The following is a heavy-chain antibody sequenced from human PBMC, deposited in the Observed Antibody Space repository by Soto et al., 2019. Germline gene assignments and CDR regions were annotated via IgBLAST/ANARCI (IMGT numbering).Heavy chain of an antibody. J-gene: IGHJ4*02. Sequence: PSETLSLTCIVSGGSITRSRYYWGWIRQPPGKGLEWIGSINYSGNTDYNPSLKSRVSISADTSKNQYSLKLSSVTAADTAVYYCARPKYYYDSTAYPFDFWAREPWSPSP. CDR3: ARPKYYYDSTAYPFDF. V-gene: IGHV4-39*01. CDR2: INYSGNT. CDR1: GGSITRSRYY. D-gene: IGHD3-22*01.